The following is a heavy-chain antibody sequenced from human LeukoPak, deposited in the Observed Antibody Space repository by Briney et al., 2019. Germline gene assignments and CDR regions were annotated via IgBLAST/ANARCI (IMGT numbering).Heavy chain of an antibody. CDR3: ASTHCSSTSCDAYFQH. Sequence: ASVKVSCKASGGTFSSSAISWVRQAPGQGLEWMGGIIPIFGTANYAQKFQGRVTITTDESTSTAYMELSSLRSEDTAVYYCASTHCSSTSCDAYFQHWGQGTLVTVSS. V-gene: IGHV1-69*05. J-gene: IGHJ1*01. CDR2: IIPIFGTA. D-gene: IGHD2-2*01. CDR1: GGTFSSSA.